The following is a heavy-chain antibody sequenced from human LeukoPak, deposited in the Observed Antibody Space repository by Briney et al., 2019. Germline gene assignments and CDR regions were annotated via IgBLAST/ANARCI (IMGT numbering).Heavy chain of an antibody. CDR2: IYYSGST. Sequence: SETLSLTCTVSGGSISSYYWSWIRQPPGKGLEWIGYIYYSGSTNYNPSLKSRVTISVDTSKNQFSLKLSSVTAADTAVYYCARHSLEMASHSFDYWGQGTLVTVSS. D-gene: IGHD5-24*01. CDR1: GGSISSYY. CDR3: ARHSLEMASHSFDY. V-gene: IGHV4-59*08. J-gene: IGHJ4*02.